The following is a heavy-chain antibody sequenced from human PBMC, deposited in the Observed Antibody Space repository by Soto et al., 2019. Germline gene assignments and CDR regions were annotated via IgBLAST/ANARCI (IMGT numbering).Heavy chain of an antibody. J-gene: IGHJ4*02. CDR1: GFTFSSYG. D-gene: IGHD2-2*01. V-gene: IGHV3-30*18. CDR3: AKAYAVPAATASFVY. Sequence: GGPQRLSCAASGFTFSSYGMHWVRQAPGKGLEWVAVISYDGNNKYYADSVKGRFSISRDNSKNTLYLQMDSLRAEDTAFYFCAKAYAVPAATASFVYWGQGTLVTAPQ. CDR2: ISYDGNNK.